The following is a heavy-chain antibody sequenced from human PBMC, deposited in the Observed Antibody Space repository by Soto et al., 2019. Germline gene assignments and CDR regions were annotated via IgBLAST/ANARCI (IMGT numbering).Heavy chain of an antibody. CDR1: GFTFNNYA. J-gene: IGHJ4*02. V-gene: IGHV3-30*03. Sequence: PGGSLRLSCAASGFTFNNYAMSWVRQAPGKGLEWVAVISYDGSYKNYADSVKGRFTISRDNSKNTLYLQMNSLRAEDTAVYYCARAYSGHDYWGQGALVTVSS. CDR3: ARAYSGHDY. CDR2: ISYDGSYK. D-gene: IGHD5-12*01.